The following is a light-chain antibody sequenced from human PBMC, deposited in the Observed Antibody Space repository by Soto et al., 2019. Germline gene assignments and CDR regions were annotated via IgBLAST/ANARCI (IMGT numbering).Light chain of an antibody. Sequence: QAVVTQEPSLTVSPGGTVTLTRGSSAGTVTSALYPCWFQQRPGRAPRTLIYDATIKDSWTPDRFSGSLLGGNAALTLSGAQPEDEADYYCLLSYGDTRVFGGGTKLTVL. V-gene: IGLV7-46*01. CDR1: AGTVTSALY. J-gene: IGLJ2*01. CDR3: LLSYGDTRV. CDR2: DAT.